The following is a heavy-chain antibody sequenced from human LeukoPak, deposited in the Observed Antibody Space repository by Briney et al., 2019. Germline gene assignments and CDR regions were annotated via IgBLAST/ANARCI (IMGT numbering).Heavy chain of an antibody. CDR1: VFTPSSYG. CDR2: ISGYNANN. Sequence: ASVKVSPTASVFTPSSYGFSWGRQSPPQGLERVCCISGYNANNNYAQKLPGRVTVDTDTSQSTVYMELRSLISDDTAIYYCARVSSSWYDFDYWGQGTLVTVSS. D-gene: IGHD6-13*01. V-gene: IGHV1-18*01. CDR3: ARVSSSWYDFDY. J-gene: IGHJ4*02.